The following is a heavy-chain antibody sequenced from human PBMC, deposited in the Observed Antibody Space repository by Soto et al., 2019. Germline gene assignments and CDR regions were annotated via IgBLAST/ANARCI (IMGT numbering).Heavy chain of an antibody. J-gene: IGHJ3*02. CDR2: TRNKANSYTT. V-gene: IGHV3-72*01. CDR1: GFTSSDHY. CDR3: AREGLHDAFDI. Sequence: GGSLRLSCAASGFTSSDHYMDWVRQAPGKGLEWVGRTRNKANSYTTEYAASVKGRFTISRDDSKNSLYLQMNSLKTEDTAVYYCAREGLHDAFDIWGQGTMVTVSS.